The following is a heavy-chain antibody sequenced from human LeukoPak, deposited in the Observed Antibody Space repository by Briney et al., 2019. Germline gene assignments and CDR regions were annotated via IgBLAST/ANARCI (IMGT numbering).Heavy chain of an antibody. V-gene: IGHV4-34*01. CDR2: INHSGST. D-gene: IGHD2-2*01. J-gene: IGHJ4*02. CDR1: GGSFSGYY. Sequence: SETLSLTCAVYGGSFSGYYWSWIRQPPGKGLEWIGEINHSGSTNYNPSLKSRVTISVDTSKNQFSLKLSSVTAADTAVYYCARLSLKVPAAPGWGQGTLVTVSS. CDR3: ARLSLKVPAAPG.